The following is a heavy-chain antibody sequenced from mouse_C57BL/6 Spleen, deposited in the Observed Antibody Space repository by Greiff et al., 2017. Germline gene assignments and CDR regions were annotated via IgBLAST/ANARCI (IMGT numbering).Heavy chain of an antibody. CDR3: ARGAPITTVVPSYWYFDV. V-gene: IGHV5-17*01. Sequence: EVKVVESGGGLVKPGGSLKLSCAASGFTFSDYGMHWVRQAPEKGLEWVAYISSGSSTIYYADTVKGRFTISRDNAKNTLFLQMTSLRSEDTAMYYCARGAPITTVVPSYWYFDVWGTGTTVTVSS. J-gene: IGHJ1*03. CDR1: GFTFSDYG. D-gene: IGHD1-1*01. CDR2: ISSGSSTI.